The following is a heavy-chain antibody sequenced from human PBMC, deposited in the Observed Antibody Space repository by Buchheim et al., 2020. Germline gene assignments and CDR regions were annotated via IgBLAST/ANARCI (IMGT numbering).Heavy chain of an antibody. D-gene: IGHD5-12*01. CDR1: GGSITTYY. J-gene: IGHJ4*02. V-gene: IGHV4-59*01. CDR2: ISYSGST. CDR3: ARVKTSGPPHFDS. Sequence: QVQLQESGPGLVKPSETLSLTCTVSGGSITTYYWSWIRQPPGKGLEWIGYISYSGSTNYNPSLKSRVTISVDTSKNQFSLKLNSVTAADTAIYYCARVKTSGPPHFDSWGQGTL.